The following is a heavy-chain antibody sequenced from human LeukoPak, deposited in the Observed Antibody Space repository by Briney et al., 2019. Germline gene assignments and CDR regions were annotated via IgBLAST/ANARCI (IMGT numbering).Heavy chain of an antibody. CDR2: IRSKAYGGTT. CDR1: GFPFSSYW. J-gene: IGHJ4*02. D-gene: IGHD3-3*01. Sequence: GGSLRLSCEASGFPFSSYWMSWVRQAPGKGLEWVGFIRSKAYGGTTEYAASVKGRFTISRDDSKSIAYLQMNSLKTEDTAVYYCTRDLRFLEWFVFDYWGQGTLVTVSS. CDR3: TRDLRFLEWFVFDY. V-gene: IGHV3-49*04.